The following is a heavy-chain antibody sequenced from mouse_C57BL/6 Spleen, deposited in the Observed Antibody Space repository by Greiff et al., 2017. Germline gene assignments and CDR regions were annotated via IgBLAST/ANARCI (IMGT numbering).Heavy chain of an antibody. Sequence: VQLQQPGAELVKPGASVKMSCKASGYTFTSYWITWVKQRPGQGLEWIGDIYPGSGSTNYNEKFKSKATLTVDTSSSTAYMQLSSLTSEDSAVYYCAREEGVYCRSPFDYWGQGTTLTVSS. CDR3: AREEGVYCRSPFDY. CDR1: GYTFTSYW. V-gene: IGHV1-55*01. CDR2: IYPGSGST. J-gene: IGHJ2*01.